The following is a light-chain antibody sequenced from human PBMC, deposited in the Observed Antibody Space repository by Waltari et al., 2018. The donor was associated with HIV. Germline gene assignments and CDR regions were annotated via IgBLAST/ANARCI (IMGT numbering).Light chain of an antibody. CDR1: SSNIGSND. J-gene: IGLJ3*02. CDR3: GTWDSGLSAVV. V-gene: IGLV1-51*01. Sequence: QSVFTQPPSVSAAPGQRVPISCSGSSSNIGSNDVSWYQQPPGTAPKLLIFDNYKRPSGIPDRFSGSKSGTSATLGITGLQTGDEADYYCGTWDSGLSAVVFGGGTKLTVL. CDR2: DNY.